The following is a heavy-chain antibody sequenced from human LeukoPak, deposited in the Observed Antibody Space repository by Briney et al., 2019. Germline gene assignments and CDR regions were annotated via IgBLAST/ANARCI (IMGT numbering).Heavy chain of an antibody. CDR3: ARSDISIVRGAMV. V-gene: IGHV1-18*04. J-gene: IGHJ4*02. CDR1: GYTFTCYY. Sequence: ASVKLSCKASGYTFTCYYMHWVRHAPGQGLEWMGWISGYNGNTNYAQKFQGRITMTTETSTSTAYMELRSLRSGDTAVYYCARSDISIVRGAMVWGQGTLVSVSS. CDR2: ISGYNGNT. D-gene: IGHD3-10*01.